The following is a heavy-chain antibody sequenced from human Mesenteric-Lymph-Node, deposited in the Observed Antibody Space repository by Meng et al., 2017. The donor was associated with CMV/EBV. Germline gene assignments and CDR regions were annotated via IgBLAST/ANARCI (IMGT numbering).Heavy chain of an antibody. D-gene: IGHD3-10*01. Sequence: TSGVGVGWIRQPPGKALEWLALIYWDDDKRYSPSLKSRLTITKDTSKNQVVLTMTNMDPVDTATYYCAHAKVLYYYGSDPYNWFDPWGQGTLVTVSS. J-gene: IGHJ5*02. V-gene: IGHV2-5*02. CDR3: AHAKVLYYYGSDPYNWFDP. CDR1: TSGVG. CDR2: IYWDDDK.